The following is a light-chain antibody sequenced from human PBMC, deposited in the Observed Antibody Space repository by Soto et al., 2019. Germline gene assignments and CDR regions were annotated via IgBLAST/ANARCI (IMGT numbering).Light chain of an antibody. J-gene: IGLJ1*01. Sequence: QPVLTQPASVSGSPGQSITISCTGTSSDVGGYKYVSWYQQHPDKAPKLIIYDVTNRPSGISNRFSGSKSGNTASLTISGLQAEDEADYYCSSYPSSSSYVFGTGTKLTVL. CDR2: DVT. CDR1: SSDVGGYKY. V-gene: IGLV2-14*01. CDR3: SSYPSSSSYV.